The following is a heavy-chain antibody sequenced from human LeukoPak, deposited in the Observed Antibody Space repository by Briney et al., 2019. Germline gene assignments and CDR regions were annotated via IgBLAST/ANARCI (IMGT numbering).Heavy chain of an antibody. CDR3: ARTSRDGYNFDAFDI. V-gene: IGHV4-59*06. J-gene: IGHJ3*02. CDR2: IYYSGST. CDR1: GGSISSYY. Sequence: SETLSLTCTVSGGSISSYYWSWIRQPAGKGLEWIGYIYYSGSTYYNPSLKSRVTISVDTSKNQFSLKLSSVTAADTAVYYCARTSRDGYNFDAFDIWGQGTMVTVSS. D-gene: IGHD5-24*01.